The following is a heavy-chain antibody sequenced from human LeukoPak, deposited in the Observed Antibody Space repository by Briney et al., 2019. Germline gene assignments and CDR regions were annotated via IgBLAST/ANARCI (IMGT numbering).Heavy chain of an antibody. V-gene: IGHV3-21*01. D-gene: IGHD6-19*01. CDR3: ARGGSGWLRPYAFDI. J-gene: IGHJ3*02. Sequence: PGGSLRLSCAASGFTFSSHSMNWVRQAPGKGLEWVSSISSSSSYIYYADSVKGRFTISRDNAKNSLYLQMNSLRAEDTAVYYCARGGSGWLRPYAFDIWGQGTMVTVSS. CDR1: GFTFSSHS. CDR2: ISSSSSYI.